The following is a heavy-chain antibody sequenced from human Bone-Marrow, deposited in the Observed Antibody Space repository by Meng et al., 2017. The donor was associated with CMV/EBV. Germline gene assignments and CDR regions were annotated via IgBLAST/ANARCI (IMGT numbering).Heavy chain of an antibody. CDR1: GFTFRNYA. Sequence: SGFTFRNYAMHCVRQAPGKGLEWVAVISYDGIDKYYSDSVKGRYTISRDNSMNTLYLQMNSLRAEDTAVYYCARDRVATSVSGLDYWGQGALVTVSS. CDR2: ISYDGIDK. V-gene: IGHV3-30*04. CDR3: ARDRVATSVSGLDY. D-gene: IGHD4-11*01. J-gene: IGHJ4*02.